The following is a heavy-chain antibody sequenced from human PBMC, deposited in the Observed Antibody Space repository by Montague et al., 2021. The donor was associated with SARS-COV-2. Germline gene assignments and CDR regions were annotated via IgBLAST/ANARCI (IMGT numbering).Heavy chain of an antibody. J-gene: IGHJ6*02. Sequence: SLRLSCAASVFTFSSYWMSLVRQTPGKGLEWVANIKPDGGEKHYVDSVKGRFTISRDSAKNSLNLQMDSLRAEDTALYYCARDSRIVGATGGMDVWGQGTTVIVSS. CDR1: VFTFSSYW. CDR3: ARDSRIVGATGGMDV. D-gene: IGHD1-26*01. V-gene: IGHV3-7*03. CDR2: IKPDGGEK.